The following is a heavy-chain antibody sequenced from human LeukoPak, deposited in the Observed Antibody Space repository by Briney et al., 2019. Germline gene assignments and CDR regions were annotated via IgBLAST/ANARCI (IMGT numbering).Heavy chain of an antibody. Sequence: SVKVSCKASGGTFSSYAISWVRQAPGQGLEWMGGIIPIFGTANYAQRFQGRVTITADESTSTAYMELSSLRSEDTAVYYCARDKAVTTEVTQHFQHWGQGTLVTVSS. D-gene: IGHD4-23*01. CDR2: IIPIFGTA. J-gene: IGHJ1*01. CDR1: GGTFSSYA. V-gene: IGHV1-69*13. CDR3: ARDKAVTTEVTQHFQH.